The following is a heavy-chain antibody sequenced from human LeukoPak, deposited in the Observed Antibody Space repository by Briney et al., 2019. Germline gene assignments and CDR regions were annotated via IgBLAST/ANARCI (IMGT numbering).Heavy chain of an antibody. V-gene: IGHV1-8*01. CDR3: ARGGIVVVTARPYYFDY. J-gene: IGHJ4*02. D-gene: IGHD2-21*02. CDR1: GYTLTSYD. CDR2: MNPNSGNT. Sequence: ASVKVSCKASGYTLTSYDINWVRQATGQGLEWMGWMNPNSGNTGYAQKFQGRVTMTRNTSISTAYMELSSLRSEDTAVYYCARGGIVVVTARPYYFDYWGQGTLVTVSS.